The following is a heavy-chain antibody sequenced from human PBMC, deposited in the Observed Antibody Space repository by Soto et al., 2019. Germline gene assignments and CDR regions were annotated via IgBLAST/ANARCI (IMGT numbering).Heavy chain of an antibody. CDR1: GGTFSSYA. J-gene: IGHJ5*02. CDR3: ARDRGGTYYYGSGSYYVSLDP. CDR2: IIPIFGTA. V-gene: IGHV1-69*13. D-gene: IGHD3-10*01. Sequence: ASVKVSCKASGGTFSSYAISWVRQAPGQGLEWMGGIIPIFGTANYAQKFQGRVTITADESTSTAYMELSSLRSEDTAVYYCARDRGGTYYYGSGSYYVSLDPWGQGTLVTVSS.